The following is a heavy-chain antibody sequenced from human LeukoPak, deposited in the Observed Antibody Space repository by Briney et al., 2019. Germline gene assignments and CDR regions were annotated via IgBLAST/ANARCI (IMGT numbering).Heavy chain of an antibody. D-gene: IGHD2-15*01. CDR3: ARGYCSGGSCYLYYFDY. J-gene: IGHJ4*02. Sequence: ASVKVSCKASGGTFSSYAINWVRQATGQGLEWMGWMNPNSGNTGYAQKFQGRVTMTRNTSISTAYMELSSLRSEDTAVYYCARGYCSGGSCYLYYFDYWGQGTLVTVSS. CDR1: GGTFSSYA. V-gene: IGHV1-8*02. CDR2: MNPNSGNT.